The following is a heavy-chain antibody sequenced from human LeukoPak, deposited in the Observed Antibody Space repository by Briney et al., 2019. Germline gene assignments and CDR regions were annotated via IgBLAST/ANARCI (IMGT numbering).Heavy chain of an antibody. CDR3: AKGASEWLVLGSIVY. D-gene: IGHD6-19*01. V-gene: IGHV3-9*03. CDR2: ISWNSGSI. Sequence: GRSLRLSCAASGFTFDDYAMHWVRHAPGKGLEWVSGISWNSGSIGYADSVKGRFTISRDNAKNSLYLQMNSLRAEDMALYYCAKGASEWLVLGSIVYWGQGTLSPSPQ. J-gene: IGHJ4*02. CDR1: GFTFDDYA.